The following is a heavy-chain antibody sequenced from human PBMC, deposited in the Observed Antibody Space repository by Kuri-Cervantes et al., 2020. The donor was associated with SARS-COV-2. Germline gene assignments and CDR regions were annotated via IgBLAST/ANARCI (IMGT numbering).Heavy chain of an antibody. CDR3: ARPGGFLDV. CDR2: ISSSSSTI. D-gene: IGHD4-23*01. Sequence: GESLKISCAASGFTFSSYWMSWVRQAPGKGLEWVSYISSSSSTIYYADSVKGRFTISRDNAENSLYLQMNSLRAEDTAVYYCARPGGFLDVWGKGTTVTVSS. V-gene: IGHV3-48*01. CDR1: GFTFSSYW. J-gene: IGHJ6*04.